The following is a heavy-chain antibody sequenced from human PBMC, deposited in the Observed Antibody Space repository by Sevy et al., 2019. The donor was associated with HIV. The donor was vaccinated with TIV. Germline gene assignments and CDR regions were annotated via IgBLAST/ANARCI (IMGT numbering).Heavy chain of an antibody. Sequence: SETLSLTCTVSGFSISSDYYWGWIRQPPGKGLEWIGSIYDGGSTYYNPSLKCRVTISIDTSKNQFSLKLSSVTAADTAVYYCARDYYGSGSYYEFVYWGQGTLVTVSS. CDR1: GFSISSDYY. D-gene: IGHD3-10*01. V-gene: IGHV4-38-2*02. J-gene: IGHJ4*02. CDR3: ARDYYGSGSYYEFVY. CDR2: IYDGGST.